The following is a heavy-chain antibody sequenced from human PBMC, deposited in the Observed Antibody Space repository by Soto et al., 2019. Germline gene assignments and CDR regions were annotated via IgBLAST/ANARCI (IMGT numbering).Heavy chain of an antibody. CDR3: ARGAFYSSGWYPLAY. CDR1: GGSVSSGSYY. V-gene: IGHV4-61*01. D-gene: IGHD6-19*01. Sequence: PSETLSLTCTVSGGSVSSGSYYWSWIRQPPGKGLEWIGYIYYSGSTNYNPSLKSRVTISVDTSKNQFSLKLSSVTAADTAVYYCARGAFYSSGWYPLAYWGQGTLVTVSS. J-gene: IGHJ4*02. CDR2: IYYSGST.